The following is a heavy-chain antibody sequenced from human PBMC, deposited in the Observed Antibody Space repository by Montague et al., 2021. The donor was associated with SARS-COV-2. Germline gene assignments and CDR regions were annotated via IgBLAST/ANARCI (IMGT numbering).Heavy chain of an antibody. J-gene: IGHJ4*02. CDR1: GGSISSSSYY. V-gene: IGHV4-39*07. D-gene: IGHD2-15*01. CDR2: IYYSGST. Sequence: SETLSLTCTVSGGSISSSSYYWGWIRQPPGRGLEWIGSIYYSGSTYYNPSLKSRVTISVDTSKNQFSLKLSSVTAADAAVYYCARVISRQNNIVVVGLYYFDYWGQGTLVTVFS. CDR3: ARVISRQNNIVVVGLYYFDY.